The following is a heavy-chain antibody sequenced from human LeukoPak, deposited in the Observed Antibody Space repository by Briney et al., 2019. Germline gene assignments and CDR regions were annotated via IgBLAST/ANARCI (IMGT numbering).Heavy chain of an antibody. CDR1: GDSISGFY. Sequence: SETLSLTCTVSGDSISGFYWSWIRQPPGKGLEWIGYIYYSGSTNYNPSLKSRVTMSLDTSRNQFSLKLSSLTAADTAVYYCARSYSSSQYYYMDVWGKGTPVTVSS. V-gene: IGHV4-59*12. CDR2: IYYSGST. D-gene: IGHD6-6*01. CDR3: ARSYSSSQYYYMDV. J-gene: IGHJ6*03.